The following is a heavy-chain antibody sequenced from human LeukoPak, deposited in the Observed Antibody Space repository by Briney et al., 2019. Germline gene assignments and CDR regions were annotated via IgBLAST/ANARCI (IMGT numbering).Heavy chain of an antibody. V-gene: IGHV4-39*01. CDR3: ARHGPVVTATDAFDL. J-gene: IGHJ3*01. CDR2: IYYSGST. Sequence: SETLSLTCTVSGGSISSSSYYWGWIRQPPGKGLEWIGSIYYSGSTYYNPSLKSRVTIFVDTSKNQLSLRLSAVTAADTAVYYCARHGPVVTATDAFDLWGQGTMVTVSS. D-gene: IGHD2-21*02. CDR1: GGSISSSSYY.